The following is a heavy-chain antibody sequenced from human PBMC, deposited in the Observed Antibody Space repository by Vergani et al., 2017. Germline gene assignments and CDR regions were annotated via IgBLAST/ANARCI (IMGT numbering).Heavy chain of an antibody. CDR3: TREGEIVVVPAAISYYGMDV. CDR2: IRSKAYGGTT. V-gene: IGHV3-49*04. CDR1: GFTFGDYA. Sequence: EVQLVESGGGLVQPGRSLRLSCTASGFTFGDYAMRWVRQAPGKGLEWVGFIRSKAYGGTTEYAASVKGRFTISRGDSKSIAYLQMNSRKTEDTAVYYCTREGEIVVVPAAISYYGMDVWGQGTTVTVSS. D-gene: IGHD2-2*02. J-gene: IGHJ6*02.